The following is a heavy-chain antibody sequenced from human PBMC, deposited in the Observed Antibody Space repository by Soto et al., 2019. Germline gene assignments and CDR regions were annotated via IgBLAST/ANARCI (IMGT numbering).Heavy chain of an antibody. V-gene: IGHV3-30-3*01. CDR2: ISYDGSNK. CDR3: ARDPYSSSLSPRPVFDY. CDR1: GFTFSSYA. J-gene: IGHJ4*02. Sequence: GGSLRLSCAASGFTFSSYAMHWVRQAPGKGLEWVAVISYDGSNKYYADSVKGRFTISRDNSKNTLYLQMNSLRAEDTAVYYCARDPYSSSLSPRPVFDYWGQGTLVTVSS. D-gene: IGHD6-6*01.